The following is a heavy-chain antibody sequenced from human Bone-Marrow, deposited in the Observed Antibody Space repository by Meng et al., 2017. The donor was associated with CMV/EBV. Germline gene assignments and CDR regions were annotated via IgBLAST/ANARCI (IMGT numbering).Heavy chain of an antibody. D-gene: IGHD1-1*01. V-gene: IGHV3-30-3*01. CDR2: ISYDGSNK. CDR1: GFTFSSYA. CDR3: ARVLFEGDWNVNYYYGMDV. J-gene: IGHJ6*02. Sequence: GESLKISCAASGFTFSSYAMHWVRQAPGKGLEWVAVISYDGSNKYYADSVKGRFTISRDNSKNTLYLQMNSLRAEDTAVYYCARVLFEGDWNVNYYYGMDVWGQGTTVTVSS.